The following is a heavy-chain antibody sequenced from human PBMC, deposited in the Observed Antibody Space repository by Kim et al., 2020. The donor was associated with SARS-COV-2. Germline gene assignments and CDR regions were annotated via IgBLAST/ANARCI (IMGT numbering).Heavy chain of an antibody. D-gene: IGHD2-2*01. CDR3: ARVGSVKNCSSTSCCFDP. CDR2: INPNSGGT. CDR1: GYTFTGYY. Sequence: ASVKVSCKASGYTFTGYYMHWVRQAPGQGLEWMGWINPNSGGTNYAQKFQGRVTMTRDTSISTAYMELSRLRSDDTAVYYCARVGSVKNCSSTSCCFDPWGQGTLVTVSS. J-gene: IGHJ5*02. V-gene: IGHV1-2*02.